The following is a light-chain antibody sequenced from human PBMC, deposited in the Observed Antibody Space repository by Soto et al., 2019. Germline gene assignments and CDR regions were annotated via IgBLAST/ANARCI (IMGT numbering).Light chain of an antibody. CDR3: TSYKRGGLYV. J-gene: IGLJ1*01. Sequence: QSVLTQPASVSGSPGQSITVSCTGISSDVGVSISVSWYQQHPGKAPRLIIFDVNNRLSGVSPRFSGSKSGNTASLTISGLQAEDEAHYFCTSYKRGGLYVFGSGTKLTVL. V-gene: IGLV2-14*03. CDR2: DVN. CDR1: SSDVGVSIS.